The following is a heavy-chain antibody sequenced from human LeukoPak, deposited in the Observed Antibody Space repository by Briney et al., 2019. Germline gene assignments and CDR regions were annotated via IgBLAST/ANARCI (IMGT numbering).Heavy chain of an antibody. CDR3: ARRRGLGVRGVIYFDY. V-gene: IGHV4-34*01. D-gene: IGHD3-10*01. CDR1: GGSFSGYY. CDR2: INHSGST. Sequence: SETLSLTCAVYGGSFSGYYWSWIRQPPGKGLEWIGEINHSGSTNYNPSLKSRVTISVDTSKNQFSLKLSSVTAADTAVYYCARRRGLGVRGVIYFDYWGQGTLVTVSS. J-gene: IGHJ4*02.